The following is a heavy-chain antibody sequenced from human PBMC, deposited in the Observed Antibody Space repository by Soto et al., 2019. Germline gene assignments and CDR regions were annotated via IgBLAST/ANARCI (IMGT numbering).Heavy chain of an antibody. J-gene: IGHJ4*02. CDR1: GFSLTTDRVG. D-gene: IGHD1-26*01. CDR2: IYWDDSK. Sequence: QITFKESGPTLVKPTQTLTLTCTFSGFSLTTDRVGMGWIRQPPGEALEWLAVIYWDDSKTYRPSLESRLTITKDTSKNQVALTMTNMDSLDTATYYCAHAYGGRSLYWGQGTLVTVSS. V-gene: IGHV2-5*02. CDR3: AHAYGGRSLY.